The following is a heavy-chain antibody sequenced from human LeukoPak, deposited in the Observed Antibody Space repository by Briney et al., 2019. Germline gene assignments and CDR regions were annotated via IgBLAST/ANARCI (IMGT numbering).Heavy chain of an antibody. Sequence: PGGSLRLCCAASGFTFSSYAMNWVRQAPGKWLEWVSAISGSGGSTYYADSVKGRFTISRDNSKNTLCLQMNSLRAEDTAVYYCAKAYSSGCLDYCCPGTLVTVSS. V-gene: IGHV3-23*01. J-gene: IGHJ4*02. D-gene: IGHD6-19*01. CDR1: GFTFSSYA. CDR2: ISGSGGST. CDR3: AKAYSSGCLDY.